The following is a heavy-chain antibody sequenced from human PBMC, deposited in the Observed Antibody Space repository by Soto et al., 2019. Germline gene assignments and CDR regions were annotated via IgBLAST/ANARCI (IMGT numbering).Heavy chain of an antibody. CDR2: ISGSGGST. Sequence: GGSLRLSCAASGFTFSSYAMSWVRQAPGKGLEWVSSISGSGGSTYYADSVKGRFTISRVNSKNTLYLQMNSLRAEDTAVYYCAKAGYYDSTGYLYYFDYWGQGTLVTVSS. J-gene: IGHJ4*02. CDR1: GFTFSSYA. CDR3: AKAGYYDSTGYLYYFDY. D-gene: IGHD3-22*01. V-gene: IGHV3-23*01.